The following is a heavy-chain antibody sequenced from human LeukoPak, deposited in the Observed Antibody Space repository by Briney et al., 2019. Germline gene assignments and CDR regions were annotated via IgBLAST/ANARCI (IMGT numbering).Heavy chain of an antibody. D-gene: IGHD5-12*01. Sequence: GGSLRLSCAVSGITLSNYGMSWVRQAPGKGLEWVSAISGSGGSTYYADSVKGRFTISRGNSKNTLYLQMNSLRAEDTAVYYCAKDLARGYSGYDRGAFDYWGQGTLVTVSS. V-gene: IGHV3-23*01. CDR3: AKDLARGYSGYDRGAFDY. CDR1: GITLSNYG. CDR2: ISGSGGST. J-gene: IGHJ4*02.